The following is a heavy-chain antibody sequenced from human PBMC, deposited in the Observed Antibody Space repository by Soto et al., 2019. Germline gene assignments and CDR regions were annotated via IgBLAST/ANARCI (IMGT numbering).Heavy chain of an antibody. Sequence: PGGSLRLSCAASGFTFSSYGMHWVRQAPGKGLEWVSSISSSSSYIYYADSVKGRFTISRDNAKNSLYLQMNSLRAEDTAVYYCARDITAAIIYWGQGTLVTVSS. CDR3: ARDITAAIIY. D-gene: IGHD2-2*01. CDR2: ISSSSSYI. V-gene: IGHV3-21*01. CDR1: GFTFSSYG. J-gene: IGHJ4*02.